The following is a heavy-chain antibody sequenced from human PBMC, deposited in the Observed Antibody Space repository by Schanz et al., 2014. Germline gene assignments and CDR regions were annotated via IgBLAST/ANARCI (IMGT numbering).Heavy chain of an antibody. CDR1: GYTFISYG. CDR2: ISAYNGHT. J-gene: IGHJ6*02. V-gene: IGHV1-18*01. CDR3: ARAKRFGDMDV. D-gene: IGHD3-10*01. Sequence: QVQLVQSGAEVKKPGASVKVSCKASGYTFISYGIKWVRQAPGQGLEWMGWISAYNGHTDYAQKLQGRVTLTTDTSTGTAYMELRSLRSDDTALYYCARAKRFGDMDVWGQGTTVTVSS.